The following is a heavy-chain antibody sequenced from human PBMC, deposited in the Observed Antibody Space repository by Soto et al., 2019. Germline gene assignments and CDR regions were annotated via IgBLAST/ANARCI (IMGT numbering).Heavy chain of an antibody. V-gene: IGHV3-21*01. CDR1: GFTFSSYS. CDR3: ARAYYYDSSGYYGYFYY. J-gene: IGHJ4*02. Sequence: EVQLVESGGGLVKPGGSLRLSCAASGFTFSSYSMNWVRQAPGKGLEWVSSISSSSSYIYYADSVKGRFTISRDNAKNSLYLQMNSLRAEDTAVYYCARAYYYDSSGYYGYFYYWGQGTLVTVSS. CDR2: ISSSSSYI. D-gene: IGHD3-22*01.